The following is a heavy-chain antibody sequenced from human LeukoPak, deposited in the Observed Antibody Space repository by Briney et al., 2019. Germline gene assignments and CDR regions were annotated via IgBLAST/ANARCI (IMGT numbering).Heavy chain of an antibody. V-gene: IGHV3-23*01. Sequence: GGSLRLSCAASGFTFSSYAMSWVRQAPGKRLEWVSAISGGGGTTYYADSVKGRFTISRDNSKNTLYLQMNSLRAEDTAVYYCASQEQRLLDYWGQGTLVTVSS. CDR3: ASQEQRLLDY. D-gene: IGHD6-25*01. CDR2: ISGGGGTT. J-gene: IGHJ4*02. CDR1: GFTFSSYA.